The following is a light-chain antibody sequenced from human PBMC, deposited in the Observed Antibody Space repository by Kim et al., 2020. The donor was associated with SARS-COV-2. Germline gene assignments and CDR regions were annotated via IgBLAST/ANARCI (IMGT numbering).Light chain of an antibody. CDR2: DNT. CDR1: NSNFV. J-gene: IGLJ1*01. CDR3: GTWDNSLSTVV. V-gene: IGLV1-51*01. Sequence: SAAPGQKVTISCSGINSNFVSWYQHLPGAAPKLLIFDNTKRPSGIPDRFSGSKSGTSATLGITGLQTGDEADYYCGTWDNSLSTVVFGTGTKVTVL.